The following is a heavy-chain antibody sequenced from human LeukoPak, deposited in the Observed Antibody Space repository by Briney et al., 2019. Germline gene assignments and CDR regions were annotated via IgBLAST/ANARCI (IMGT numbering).Heavy chain of an antibody. CDR3: ARDRLEFETYYYGSGSYDY. CDR1: GDSVSSNSAA. CDR2: TYYRSKWYN. Sequence: SQTLSLTCAISGDSVSSNSAAWNWIRQSPSRGLEWLGRTYYRSKWYNDYAVSVKSRITINPDTSKNQFSLQLNSVTPEDTAVYYCARDRLEFETYYYGSGSYDYWGQGTLVTVSS. V-gene: IGHV6-1*01. D-gene: IGHD3-10*01. J-gene: IGHJ4*02.